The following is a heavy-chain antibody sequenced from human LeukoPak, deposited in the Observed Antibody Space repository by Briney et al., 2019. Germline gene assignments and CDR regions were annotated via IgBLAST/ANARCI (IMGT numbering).Heavy chain of an antibody. J-gene: IGHJ3*02. D-gene: IGHD3-16*01. CDR1: GGSISSGGYY. CDR3: ARDLGPQRLVAAFDI. Sequence: SQTLSLTCTVSGGSISSGGYYWSWIRQHPGKGLEWIGYIYYSGSTYYSPSLKSRVTISVDTSKNQFSLKLSSVTAADTAVYYCARDLGPQRLVAAFDIWGQGTMVTVSS. V-gene: IGHV4-31*03. CDR2: IYYSGST.